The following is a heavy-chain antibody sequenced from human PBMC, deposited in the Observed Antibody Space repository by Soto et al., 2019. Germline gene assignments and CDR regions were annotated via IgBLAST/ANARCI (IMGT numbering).Heavy chain of an antibody. CDR1: GGSVSSGSYY. V-gene: IGHV4-61*01. CDR2: IYYSGST. J-gene: IGHJ4*02. CDR3: ARGLDLHYFAY. Sequence: QVQLQESGPGLVKPSETLSLTCTVSGGSVSSGSYYWSWIRQPPGKGLEWIGYIYYSGSTNYNPYLKSRCSIAVETSKNQCSRKLSSVTAADTAVYYCARGLDLHYFAYWGQGTLVTVSS.